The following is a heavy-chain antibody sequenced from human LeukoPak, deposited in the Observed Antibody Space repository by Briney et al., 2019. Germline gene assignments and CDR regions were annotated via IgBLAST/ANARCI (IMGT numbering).Heavy chain of an antibody. CDR3: ARDGEGDEGWDY. D-gene: IGHD7-27*01. J-gene: IGHJ4*02. Sequence: SETLSLTCTVSGVSVRSHYWIWIRQAPGKGLEWIGHISYSESTNYNPSLESRVTISVDTSKNQFSLRLSSVTAADTAVYYCARDGEGDEGWDYWGQGTLVTVSS. CDR1: GVSVRSHY. V-gene: IGHV4-59*02. CDR2: ISYSEST.